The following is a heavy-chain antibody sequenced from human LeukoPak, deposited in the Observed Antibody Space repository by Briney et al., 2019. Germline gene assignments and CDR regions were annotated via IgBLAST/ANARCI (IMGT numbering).Heavy chain of an antibody. CDR1: EFTPDDYA. CDR2: TSWHSGSI. D-gene: IGHD6-13*01. Sequence: RRSLRLSCAPSEFTPDDYAMHWVRQAPRKGLEWGAWTSWHSGSIGYADSVKGRFTISRDTAKNSLYLQMNSLRAEDTALYYCAKGDSSSWYEIYYFDYWGQGTLVTVSS. V-gene: IGHV3-9*02. CDR3: AKGDSSSWYEIYYFDY. J-gene: IGHJ4*02.